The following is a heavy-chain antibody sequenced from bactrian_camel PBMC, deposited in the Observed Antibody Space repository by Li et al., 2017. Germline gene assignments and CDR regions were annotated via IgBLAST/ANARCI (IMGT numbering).Heavy chain of an antibody. Sequence: HVQLVESGGGSVEAGGSLRLSCAASGAIYCRYDMSWYRQAPGKEREFVPAISSDGSTSYAASVKGRFTISQDNAKRTGYLQMTSLKPEDTAMYYCAPTRPGCYSGSRCWDNGSCLGYWGQGTQVTVS. D-gene: IGHD3*01. CDR1: GAIYCRYD. V-gene: IGHV3S53*01. CDR3: APTRPGCYSGSRCWDNGSCLGY. CDR2: ISSDGST. J-gene: IGHJ6*01.